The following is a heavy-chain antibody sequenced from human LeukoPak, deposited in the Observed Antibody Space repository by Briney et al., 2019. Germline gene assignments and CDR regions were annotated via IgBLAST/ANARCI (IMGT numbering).Heavy chain of an antibody. D-gene: IGHD6-13*01. CDR3: ARHITGSWYYGMDV. V-gene: IGHV4-39*01. Sequence: SSETLSLTCTVSGGSISSSSYYWGWIRQPPGKGLEWIGSIYYSGSTYYNPSLKSRVTISVDTSKNQFSLKLSSVTAADTAVYYCARHITGSWYYGMDVWGQGTTVTVSS. CDR2: IYYSGST. CDR1: GGSISSSSYY. J-gene: IGHJ6*02.